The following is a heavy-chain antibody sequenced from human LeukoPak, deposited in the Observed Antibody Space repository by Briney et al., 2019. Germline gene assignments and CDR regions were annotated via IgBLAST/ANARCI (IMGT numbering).Heavy chain of an antibody. CDR1: GDSISSRSYY. V-gene: IGHV4-39*01. CDR2: IYYTGST. D-gene: IGHD5-18*01. J-gene: IGHJ4*02. Sequence: SETLSLTCTVSGDSISSRSYYWGWIRQPPGKGLQWIGSIYYTGSTYYNPSLKSRVTISVDTSKNQFSLRLSSVTAADTAVYSCARHPERYSYFDYWGQGTLVTVSS. CDR3: ARHPERYSYFDY.